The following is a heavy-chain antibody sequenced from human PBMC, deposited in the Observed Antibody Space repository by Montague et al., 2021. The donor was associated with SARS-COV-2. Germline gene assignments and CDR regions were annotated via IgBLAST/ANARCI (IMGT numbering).Heavy chain of an antibody. D-gene: IGHD3-10*01. J-gene: IGHJ4*02. V-gene: IGHV4-34*01. Sequence: SETLSLTCAVYGGSFSGYYWSWIRQPPEKGLEWIGEINQRGRTNNNPSLKSRVIISVDTSKNQFSLKLSSVTAADTAVYYCARRVSSVWGVTVSAELDYWGQGILVIVSS. CDR1: GGSFSGYY. CDR3: ARRVSSVWGVTVSAELDY. CDR2: INQRGRT.